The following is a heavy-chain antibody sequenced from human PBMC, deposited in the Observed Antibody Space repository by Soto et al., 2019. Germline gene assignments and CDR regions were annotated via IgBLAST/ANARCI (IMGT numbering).Heavy chain of an antibody. CDR3: ARTGYGEKDASDI. J-gene: IGHJ3*02. V-gene: IGHV1-8*02. Sequence: ASVKGACKTSGYTFPSYARRWVRQDTGQGLEWMGWMNPNSGNTGYAQKFQGRVTMTRNTSISTAYMELSSLRSEDTAVYYCARTGYGEKDASDIWGQGTMVTVSS. CDR1: GYTFPSYA. D-gene: IGHD1-1*01. CDR2: MNPNSGNT.